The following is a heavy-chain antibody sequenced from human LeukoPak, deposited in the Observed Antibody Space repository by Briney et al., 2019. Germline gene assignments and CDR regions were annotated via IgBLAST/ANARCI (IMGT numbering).Heavy chain of an antibody. Sequence: GASVKVSCKASGYTFTGYFMHWVRQAPGQGLEWMGWINPNSGGTNYAQKFQGWVTMTRDTSISTAYMELSRLKSDDTAVYYCARLAVADTYYFDYWGQGTLVTVSS. D-gene: IGHD6-19*01. CDR3: ARLAVADTYYFDY. J-gene: IGHJ4*02. CDR1: GYTFTGYF. V-gene: IGHV1-2*04. CDR2: INPNSGGT.